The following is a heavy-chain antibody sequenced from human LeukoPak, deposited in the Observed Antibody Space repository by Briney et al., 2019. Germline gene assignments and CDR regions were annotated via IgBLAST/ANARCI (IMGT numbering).Heavy chain of an antibody. J-gene: IGHJ5*02. CDR1: GFTVSSNY. Sequence: AGGSLRLSCASSGFTVSSNYMSWVRQAPGKGLEWVSVIYSGGSTYYADSVKGRFTISRDNSKNTLYLQMNSLRAEDTAVYYCAGEPADRYCSGGSCYPWWFDPWGQRTLVTVSS. V-gene: IGHV3-66*01. CDR2: IYSGGST. D-gene: IGHD2-15*01. CDR3: AGEPADRYCSGGSCYPWWFDP.